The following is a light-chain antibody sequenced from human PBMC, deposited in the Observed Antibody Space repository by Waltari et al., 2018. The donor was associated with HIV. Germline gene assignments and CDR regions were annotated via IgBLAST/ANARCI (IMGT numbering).Light chain of an antibody. J-gene: IGKJ5*01. CDR3: QQFNSDPLT. CDR2: DVA. Sequence: AIKFTQSPSSLSASVGDTIIITCRTSKGISAAVAWYRQKPGKPPELRMYDVATLQSGVPAKFSGSGSGTEFTLTINSRQPEDAATEEVQQFNSDPLTFGQGTRLEIK. CDR1: KGISAA. V-gene: IGKV1-13*02.